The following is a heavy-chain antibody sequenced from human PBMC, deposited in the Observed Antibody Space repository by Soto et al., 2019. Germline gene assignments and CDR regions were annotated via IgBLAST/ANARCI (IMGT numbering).Heavy chain of an antibody. D-gene: IGHD4-17*01. Sequence: SQTLSHTYSVSCGSIISFYGSRIRQPPGKGLEWIGYIYYSGSTNYNPSLKGRVTISVDTSKNQFSLKLSSVTAADTAVYYCARGLLQATVTSSFDYWGQGTLVTASS. CDR2: IYYSGST. V-gene: IGHV4-59*01. J-gene: IGHJ4*02. CDR3: ARGLLQATVTSSFDY. CDR1: CGSIISFY.